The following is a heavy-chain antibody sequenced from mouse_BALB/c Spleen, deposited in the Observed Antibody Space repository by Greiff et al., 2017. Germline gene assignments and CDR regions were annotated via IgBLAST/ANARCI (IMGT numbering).Heavy chain of an antibody. CDR1: GYTFTSYW. D-gene: IGHD1-1*01. CDR2: INPSTGYT. J-gene: IGHJ2*01. CDR3: ASLLLRYLDY. Sequence: VQLQQSGAELAKPGASVKMSCKASGYTFTSYWMHWVKQRPGQGLEWIGYINPSTGYTEYNQKFKDKATLTADKSSSTAYMQLSSLTSEDSAVYYCASLLLRYLDYWGQGTTLTVSS. V-gene: IGHV1-7*01.